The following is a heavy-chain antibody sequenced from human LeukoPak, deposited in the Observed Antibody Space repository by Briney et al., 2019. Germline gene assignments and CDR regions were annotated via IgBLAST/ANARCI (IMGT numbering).Heavy chain of an antibody. J-gene: IGHJ4*02. Sequence: GGSLRLSCAASGFTFSSYWMSWVRQAPGKGLEWVANIKQDGSEKYYVDSVKGRFTISRDNAKNSLYLQMNSLRAEDTAVYYCARVHYYGSELPYYFDYWGQGTLVTVSS. CDR2: IKQDGSEK. V-gene: IGHV3-7*01. CDR1: GFTFSSYW. D-gene: IGHD3-10*01. CDR3: ARVHYYGSELPYYFDY.